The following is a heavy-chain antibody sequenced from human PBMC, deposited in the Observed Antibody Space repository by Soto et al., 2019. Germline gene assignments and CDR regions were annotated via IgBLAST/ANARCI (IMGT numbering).Heavy chain of an antibody. D-gene: IGHD4-17*01. CDR2: INPSGGST. J-gene: IGHJ4*02. CDR1: GYTFTSYY. V-gene: IGHV1-46*01. CDR3: AAGGPGGDYDGGSVY. Sequence: ASVKVSCKASGYTFTSYYMHWVRQAPGQGLEWMGIINPSGGSTSYAQKFQGRVTMTRDTSTSTVYMELSSLRSEDTAVYYCAAGGPGGDYDGGSVYWGQGTLVTAPQ.